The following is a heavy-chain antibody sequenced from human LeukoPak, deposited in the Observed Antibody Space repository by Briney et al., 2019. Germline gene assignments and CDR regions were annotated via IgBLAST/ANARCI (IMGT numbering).Heavy chain of an antibody. CDR1: GGTFSSYT. V-gene: IGHV1-69*04. CDR3: ARDLSIVARNWFDP. J-gene: IGHJ5*02. D-gene: IGHD6-6*01. Sequence: SVKVSCKASGGTFSSYTISWVRQAPGQGLEWMGRIIPILGIANYAQKFQGRVTITADKSTSTAYMELSSLRSEDTAVYYCARDLSIVARNWFDPWGQGTLVTVSS. CDR2: IIPILGIA.